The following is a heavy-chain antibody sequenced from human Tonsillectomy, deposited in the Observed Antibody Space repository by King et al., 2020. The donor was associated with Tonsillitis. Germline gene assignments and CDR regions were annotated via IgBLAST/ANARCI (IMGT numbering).Heavy chain of an antibody. CDR1: GFTFSSYG. CDR3: AEAYYDILTIDAFDI. CDR2: IWYDGSNK. Sequence: VQLVESGGGVVQPGRSLRLSCAASGFTFSSYGMHWVRQAPGKGLEWVAVIWYDGSNKYYADSVKGRFTISRDNSKNTLYLQMNSLRAEDTAVYYCAEAYYDILTIDAFDIWGQGTMVTVSS. J-gene: IGHJ3*02. D-gene: IGHD3-9*01. V-gene: IGHV3-33*06.